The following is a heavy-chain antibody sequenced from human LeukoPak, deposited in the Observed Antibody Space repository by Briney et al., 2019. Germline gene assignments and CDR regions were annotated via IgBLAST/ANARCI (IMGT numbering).Heavy chain of an antibody. CDR2: MNPNSGNT. V-gene: IGHV1-8*01. J-gene: IGHJ4*02. Sequence: ASVKVYCKASGYTFTSYDINWVRQATGQGLEWMGWMNPNSGNTGYAQKFRGRVTMTRNTSICTAYMELSSLRSEDTAVYYCARGRGYSGYDSRLGDYWGQGTLVTVSS. D-gene: IGHD5-12*01. CDR1: GYTFTSYD. CDR3: ARGRGYSGYDSRLGDY.